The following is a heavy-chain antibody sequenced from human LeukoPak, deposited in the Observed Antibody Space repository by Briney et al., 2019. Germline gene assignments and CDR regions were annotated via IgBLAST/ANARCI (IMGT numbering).Heavy chain of an antibody. CDR1: GFTFSSYA. V-gene: IGHV3-30-3*01. Sequence: GGSLRLSCAASGFTFSSYAMSWVRQAPGKGLEWVAVISYDGNNKYYADSVKGRFTISRDKSKNTLYLQMNSLRAEDTAVYCCAKVGYYDSSIHAFDIWGQGTMVTVSS. CDR2: ISYDGNNK. J-gene: IGHJ3*02. D-gene: IGHD3-22*01. CDR3: AKVGYYDSSIHAFDI.